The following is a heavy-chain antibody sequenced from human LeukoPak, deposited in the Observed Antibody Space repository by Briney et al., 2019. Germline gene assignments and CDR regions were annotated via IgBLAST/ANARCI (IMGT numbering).Heavy chain of an antibody. V-gene: IGHV1-8*01. D-gene: IGHD4-11*01. CDR3: VRIDYSNAFDI. J-gene: IGHJ3*02. Sequence: ASVKVSCKASGYTFTNFDINWVRQATGQGLEWMGWKNPKTGNTGSAQNLQGRVTITGNTSISTAYMELSSLRSEDTAVYYCVRIDYSNAFDIWGQGTMVTVSS. CDR1: GYTFTNFD. CDR2: KNPKTGNT.